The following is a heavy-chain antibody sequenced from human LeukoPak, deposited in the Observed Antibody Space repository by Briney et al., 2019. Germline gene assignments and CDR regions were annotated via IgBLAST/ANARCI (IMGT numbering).Heavy chain of an antibody. CDR2: ISAYNGNT. J-gene: IGHJ4*02. Sequence: GASVKVSCKASGYTFTSYGISWVRQAPGQGLEWMGWISAYNGNTNYAQKHQGRVTMTTDTSTSTAYMELRSLRSDDTAVYYCARDVGFGEFSGDHRYWGQGTLVTVSS. CDR3: ARDVGFGEFSGDHRY. CDR1: GYTFTSYG. D-gene: IGHD3-10*01. V-gene: IGHV1-18*01.